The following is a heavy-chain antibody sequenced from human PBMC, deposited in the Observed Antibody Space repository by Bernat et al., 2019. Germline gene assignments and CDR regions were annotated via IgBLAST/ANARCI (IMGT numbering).Heavy chain of an antibody. CDR3: ARDRMITFGGVIVKDDAFDI. CDR2: ISYDGSNK. V-gene: IGHV3-30-3*01. CDR1: GFTFSSYA. Sequence: QVQLVESGGGVVQPGRSLRLSCAASGFTFSSYAMHWVRQAPGKGLEWVAVISYDGSNKYYADSVKGRFTISRDNSKNTLYLQMNSLRAEDTAVYYCARDRMITFGGVIVKDDAFDIWGQGTMVTVPS. D-gene: IGHD3-16*02. J-gene: IGHJ3*02.